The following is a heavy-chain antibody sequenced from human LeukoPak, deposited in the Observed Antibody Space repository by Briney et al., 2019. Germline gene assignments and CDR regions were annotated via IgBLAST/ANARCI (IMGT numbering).Heavy chain of an antibody. Sequence: GGSLRLSCAASGFTFNSYWMHWVRQAPGKGLVWVSRINSDGSSTSYADSVKGRFTISRDNAKNTLYLQMNSLRAEDTAVYYCASNVVVGDYYYYGMDVWGQGTTVTVSS. J-gene: IGHJ6*02. CDR2: INSDGSST. V-gene: IGHV3-74*01. CDR3: ASNVVVGDYYYYGMDV. D-gene: IGHD3-22*01. CDR1: GFTFNSYW.